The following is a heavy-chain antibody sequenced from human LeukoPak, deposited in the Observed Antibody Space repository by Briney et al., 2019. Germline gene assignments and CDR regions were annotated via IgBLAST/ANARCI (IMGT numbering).Heavy chain of an antibody. D-gene: IGHD5-12*01. Sequence: GGSLRLSCAASEFTFSAFWMSWVRQAPGKGLEWVANINQDGSAKDYVDSVKGRFTVSRDNADNSLYLQTNSLRAEDTAVYYCARLWGDATIFDLWGQGTLVTVSS. V-gene: IGHV3-7*01. CDR3: ARLWGDATIFDL. CDR1: EFTFSAFW. CDR2: INQDGSAK. J-gene: IGHJ4*02.